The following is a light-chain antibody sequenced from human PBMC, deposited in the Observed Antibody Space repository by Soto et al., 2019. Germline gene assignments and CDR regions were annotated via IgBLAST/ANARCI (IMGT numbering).Light chain of an antibody. Sequence: SYELTQPPSVSVAPGQTARITCGGNNIGSKSVHWYQQKPGQAPVLVVYDDSGRPSGIPERFSGSNSGNTATLTISRVEAGDEADFFCQVWDSNSDNYVLGYGTKVTVL. CDR2: DDS. CDR1: NIGSKS. CDR3: QVWDSNSDNYV. J-gene: IGLJ1*01. V-gene: IGLV3-21*02.